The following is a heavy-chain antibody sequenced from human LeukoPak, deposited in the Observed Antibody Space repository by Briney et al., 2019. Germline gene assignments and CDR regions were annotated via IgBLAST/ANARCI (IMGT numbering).Heavy chain of an antibody. V-gene: IGHV4-61*01. CDR3: AIVSVAATYLDY. Sequence: PSETLSLTCTVSSGSVSSGSYYWSWIRQPPGKGLEWIGYVYYSGNTKYNPSLKSRVTISVDTSKNQFSLKLSSVTAADTAVYYCAIVSVAATYLDYWGQGSLVTVPS. CDR2: VYYSGNT. J-gene: IGHJ4*02. CDR1: SGSVSSGSYY. D-gene: IGHD2-15*01.